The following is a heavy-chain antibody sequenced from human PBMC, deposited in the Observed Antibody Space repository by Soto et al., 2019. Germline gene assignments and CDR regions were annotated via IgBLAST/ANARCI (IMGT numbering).Heavy chain of an antibody. CDR3: ASRYYYDTGGYYCDEGVY. J-gene: IGHJ4*02. D-gene: IGHD3-22*01. CDR1: GGTFNSFA. Sequence: QVQLVQSGAEVKKPGSSVKVSCKASGGTFNSFAISWVRQAPGQGLEWMGGIIPFFGTANYAQKFQGRVTITADESTSTAYMELSSLRSEDTAMYYCASRYYYDTGGYYCDEGVYWGQGTLVTVSS. V-gene: IGHV1-69*12. CDR2: IIPFFGTA.